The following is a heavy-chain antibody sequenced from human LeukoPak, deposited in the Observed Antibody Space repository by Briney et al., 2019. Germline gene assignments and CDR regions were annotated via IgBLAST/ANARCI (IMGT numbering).Heavy chain of an antibody. CDR1: GFTFINAW. CDR2: IKSKADGGTT. Sequence: GGSLRLSCAASGFTFINAWMSWVRQAPGKGLEWLSRIKSKADGGTTDYAAPVKGRFTISRDDSKNTVLLQMNSLKTEDTAVYYCTAERGSYYVYWGQGTLVTVSS. J-gene: IGHJ4*02. CDR3: TAERGSYYVY. V-gene: IGHV3-15*01. D-gene: IGHD1-26*01.